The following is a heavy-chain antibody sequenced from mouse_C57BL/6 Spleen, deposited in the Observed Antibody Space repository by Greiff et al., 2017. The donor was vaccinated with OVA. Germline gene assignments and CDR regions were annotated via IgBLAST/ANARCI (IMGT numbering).Heavy chain of an antibody. CDR1: GYTFTSYW. Sequence: VQLQQPGAELVRPGTSVKLSCKASGYTFTSYWMHWVKQRPGQGLEWIGVIDPSDSYTNYNQKFKGKATLTVDTSSSTAYMQLSSLTSEDSAVYDCARRLGGYDGPMDYWGQGTSVTVSS. CDR2: IDPSDSYT. D-gene: IGHD2-3*01. V-gene: IGHV1-59*01. J-gene: IGHJ4*01. CDR3: ARRLGGYDGPMDY.